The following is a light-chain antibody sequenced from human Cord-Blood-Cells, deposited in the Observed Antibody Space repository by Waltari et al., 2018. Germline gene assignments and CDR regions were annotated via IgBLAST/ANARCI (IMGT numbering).Light chain of an antibody. CDR2: RNN. J-gene: IGLJ2*01. V-gene: IGLV1-47*01. Sequence: QSVLTQPPSASGTPGQRATISCSGSSSHLGSTYVYWYQQLPGTAPKLLIYRNNQRPSGVPDRFSGSKSGTSASLAISGLRSEDEADYYCAAWDDSLSGPVFGGGTKLTVL. CDR1: SSHLGSTY. CDR3: AAWDDSLSGPV.